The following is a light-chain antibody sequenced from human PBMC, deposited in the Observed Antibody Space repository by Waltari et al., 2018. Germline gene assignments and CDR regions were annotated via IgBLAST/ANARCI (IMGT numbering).Light chain of an antibody. CDR2: GVS. CDR3: QQYNSPQIT. V-gene: IGKV3-20*01. CDR1: QSIRSY. Sequence: EVVLTQSPGILSFSPGERATLSCRSSQSIRSYLAWYLEKPGQAPRPLIYGVSSRATDIADRFTGSGSGTDFTLTISRLEPEDFAVYYCQQYNSPQITFGGGTKVEIK. J-gene: IGKJ4*01.